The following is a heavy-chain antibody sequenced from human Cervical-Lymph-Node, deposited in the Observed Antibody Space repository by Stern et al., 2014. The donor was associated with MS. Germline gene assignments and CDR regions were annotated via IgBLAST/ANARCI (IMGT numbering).Heavy chain of an antibody. Sequence: QVQLVQSGAEIIKPGASVKISCEASGYTFTTYYMHWVRQAPGHGLEWVALFSPSGGNTTYAQRFQVRVTVTGDTSTSTVYMELTGLRSEDTAVYYCARVLSLATSDSWGQGTLVIVSS. V-gene: IGHV1-46*01. D-gene: IGHD1-1*01. CDR1: GYTFTTYY. CDR2: FSPSGGNT. J-gene: IGHJ4*02. CDR3: ARVLSLATSDS.